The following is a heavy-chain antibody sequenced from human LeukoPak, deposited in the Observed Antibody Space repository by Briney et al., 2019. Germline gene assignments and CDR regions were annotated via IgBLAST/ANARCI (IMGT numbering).Heavy chain of an antibody. CDR3: ARGSHVIAVAGRDD. Sequence: SGGCLRLSCAASGFTVSSNYMSWVRQAPGKGLEWGSVIYSGGSTYYADSVKGRSTISRDNSKNTLYLQMNSLRAEDMAVYYCARGSHVIAVAGRDDWGQGTLVTVSS. J-gene: IGHJ4*02. CDR1: GFTVSSNY. D-gene: IGHD6-19*01. CDR2: IYSGGST. V-gene: IGHV3-66*01.